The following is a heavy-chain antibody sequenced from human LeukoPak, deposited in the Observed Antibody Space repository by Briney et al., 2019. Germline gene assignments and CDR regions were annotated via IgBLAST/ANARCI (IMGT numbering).Heavy chain of an antibody. Sequence: GGSLRLSCAASGFIFTSYNMNWARQAPGRGLEWISHISNSGSTIYHADSVKGRFTTSRDNARNSVYLQMASLRVEDTAVYYCARDPVEWELLLDYWGQGTLVTVSS. CDR3: ARDPVEWELLLDY. CDR2: ISNSGSTI. CDR1: GFIFTSYN. V-gene: IGHV3-48*03. J-gene: IGHJ4*02. D-gene: IGHD1-26*01.